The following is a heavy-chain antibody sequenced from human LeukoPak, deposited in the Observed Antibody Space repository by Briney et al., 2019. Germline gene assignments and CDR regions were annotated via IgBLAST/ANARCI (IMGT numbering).Heavy chain of an antibody. J-gene: IGHJ2*01. V-gene: IGHV4-34*01. D-gene: IGHD6-13*01. CDR2: INHSGST. CDR1: GGSFSGYY. Sequence: KPSETLSLTCAVYGGSFSGYYWSWIRQPPGKGREWIGEINHSGSTNYNPSLKSRVTISVDTSKNQFSLKLSSVTAADTAVYYCARGSYSSSWYFSWYFDLWGRGTLVTVSS. CDR3: ARGSYSSSWYFSWYFDL.